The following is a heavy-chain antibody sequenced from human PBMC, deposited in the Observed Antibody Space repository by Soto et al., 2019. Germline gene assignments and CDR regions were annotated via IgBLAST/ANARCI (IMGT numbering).Heavy chain of an antibody. CDR1: GGTFSSYA. CDR2: FIPIFGTA. V-gene: IGHV1-69*13. Sequence: GASLKVSCKASGGTFSSYAIGWVPQAPGEGLEWMGGFIPIFGTANSAQKFQGRVTITADESTSTAYLELSSLRSEDTAVYYCARRDYYDSSGYHTRYGMDVWGQGTTVTVSS. CDR3: ARRDYYDSSGYHTRYGMDV. D-gene: IGHD3-22*01. J-gene: IGHJ6*02.